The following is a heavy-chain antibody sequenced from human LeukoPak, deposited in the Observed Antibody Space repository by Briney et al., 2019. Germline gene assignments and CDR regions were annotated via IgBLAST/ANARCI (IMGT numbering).Heavy chain of an antibody. CDR2: ISGSISSK. CDR1: GFTFRSYT. V-gene: IGHV3-21*01. J-gene: IGHJ6*02. CDR3: VSGSYEGGYYGMDV. D-gene: IGHD1-26*01. Sequence: PGGSLRLSCAASGFTFRSYTMNWVRQAPGKGLEWVSSISGSISSKLYAESVKGRFTISRDNAKNSLYLQMNILRAEDTAVYYCVSGSYEGGYYGMDVWGQGTTVTVSS.